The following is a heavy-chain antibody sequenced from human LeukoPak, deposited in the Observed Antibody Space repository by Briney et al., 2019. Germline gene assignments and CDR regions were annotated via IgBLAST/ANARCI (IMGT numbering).Heavy chain of an antibody. CDR1: GYTFTSYD. CDR3: ARTGYSSSWYFY. D-gene: IGHD6-13*01. CDR2: MNPNSGNT. J-gene: IGHJ4*02. V-gene: IGHV1-8*01. Sequence: ASVKVSCKASGYTFTSYDINWVRQATGQGLEWMGWMNPNSGNTGYAQKFQGRVTMTRSTSVSTAYMELSSLRSEDTAVYYCARTGYSSSWYFYWGQGTLVTVSS.